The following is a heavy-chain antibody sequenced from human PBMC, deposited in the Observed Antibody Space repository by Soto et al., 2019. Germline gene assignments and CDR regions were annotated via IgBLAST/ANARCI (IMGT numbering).Heavy chain of an antibody. J-gene: IGHJ6*02. D-gene: IGHD5-12*01. CDR2: INHSGST. CDR3: ARVTSGSRGYYYYGMDV. Sequence: SETLSLTCAVYGGSFSGYYWSWIRQPPGKGLEWIGEINHSGSTNYNPSLKSRVTISVDTSKNQFSLKLSSVTAADTAVYYCARVTSGSRGYYYYGMDVWGQGTTVTVSS. V-gene: IGHV4-34*01. CDR1: GGSFSGYY.